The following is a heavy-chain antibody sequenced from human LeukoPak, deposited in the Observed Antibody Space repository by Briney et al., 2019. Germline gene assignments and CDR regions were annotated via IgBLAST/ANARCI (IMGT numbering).Heavy chain of an antibody. CDR1: GFRFSSYA. V-gene: IGHV3-23*01. Sequence: LSGGSLRLSCAASGFRFSSYAMSWVRQAPGEGLEWVSAISGSGVSTYYADSVKGRFTVSRDNSKNTLYLQMSSLRAEDTAVYYCAKDERNWNYNLASQTYDWGQGTLVTVSS. D-gene: IGHD1-7*01. CDR3: AKDERNWNYNLASQTYD. J-gene: IGHJ4*02. CDR2: ISGSGVST.